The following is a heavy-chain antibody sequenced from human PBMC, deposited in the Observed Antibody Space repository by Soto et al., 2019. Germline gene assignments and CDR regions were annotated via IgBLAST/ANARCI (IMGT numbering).Heavy chain of an antibody. D-gene: IGHD2-15*01. CDR1: GYTFTSYG. CDR2: ISAYNGNT. V-gene: IGHV1-18*01. CDR3: AVDIVVVVAATRLTYSDY. J-gene: IGHJ4*02. Sequence: ASVKVSCKASGYTFTSYGISWVRQAPGQGLEWMGWISAYNGNTNYAQKLQGRVTMTTDTSTSTAYMELRSLRSDDTAVYYCAVDIVVVVAATRLTYSDYWGQGTLVTVSS.